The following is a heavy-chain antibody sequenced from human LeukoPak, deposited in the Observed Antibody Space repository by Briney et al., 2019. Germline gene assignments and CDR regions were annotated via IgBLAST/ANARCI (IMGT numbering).Heavy chain of an antibody. CDR1: GYALTLLS. V-gene: IGHV1-24*01. CDR2: FDPEEAET. CDR3: ARATHELWNSAPD. Sequence: ASVKVSCKLSGYALTLLSIYWVRQAPGKGLEWMGGFDPEEAETIYAQKFQGRVTMTEDTSTDTAYMELRSLRSEDTAVYYCARATHELWNSAPDWGQGTLVTVSS. D-gene: IGHD3-16*01. J-gene: IGHJ4*02.